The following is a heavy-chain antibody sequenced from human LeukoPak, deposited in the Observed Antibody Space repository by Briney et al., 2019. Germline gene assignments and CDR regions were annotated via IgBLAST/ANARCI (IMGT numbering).Heavy chain of an antibody. J-gene: IGHJ3*02. V-gene: IGHV4-39*07. Sequence: SETLSLTCTVSGGSISSSSYYWGWIRQPPGQGLEWIGSIYYSGSTYHNPSLNSRVTISVDTSKNQFSLKLSSVTAADTAVYYCASSYCSSTSCPQTHDAFDIWGQGTMVTVSS. CDR3: ASSYCSSTSCPQTHDAFDI. CDR1: GGSISSSSYY. CDR2: IYYSGST. D-gene: IGHD2-2*01.